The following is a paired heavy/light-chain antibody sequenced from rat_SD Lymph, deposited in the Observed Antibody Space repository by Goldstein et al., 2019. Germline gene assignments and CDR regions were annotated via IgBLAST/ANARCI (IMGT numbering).Heavy chain of an antibody. J-gene: IGHJ1*01. Sequence: EVQLQESGPGLVKPSQSLSLTCSVTGYSITSNYWGWIRKFPGNKMEWMGYISYSGSTSYNPSLKSRISITRDTSKNQFFLQLNSVTTEDTATYYCARSRAFPDFWGPGTMVTVSS. D-gene: IGHD4-1*01. CDR3: ARSRAFPDF. V-gene: IGHV3-1*01. CDR2: ISYSGST. CDR1: GYSITSNY.
Light chain of an antibody. V-gene: IGKV16S1*01. J-gene: IGKJ2-3*01. CDR3: QQYYEKPYT. CDR2: SGS. CDR1: KSISNY. Sequence: DVQMTQSLSYLAASPGESVSISCKASKSISNYLAWYQQKPGEAYKLLIYSGSTLQSGTPSRFSGSGSGTDFTLTIRSLEPEDFGLYYCQQYYEKPYTFGAGTKLELK.